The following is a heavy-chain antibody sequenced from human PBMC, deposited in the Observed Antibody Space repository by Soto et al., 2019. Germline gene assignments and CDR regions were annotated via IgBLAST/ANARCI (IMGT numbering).Heavy chain of an antibody. Sequence: GGSLRLSCAASGFTFSSYAMSWVRQAPGKGLEWVSAISDSGGSTYYADSVKGRFTISRDNSKNTLYLQMNSLRAEDTAVYYCARDLPDYDSSGYTFDYWGQGTLVTVSS. D-gene: IGHD3-22*01. V-gene: IGHV3-23*01. CDR2: ISDSGGST. CDR1: GFTFSSYA. J-gene: IGHJ4*02. CDR3: ARDLPDYDSSGYTFDY.